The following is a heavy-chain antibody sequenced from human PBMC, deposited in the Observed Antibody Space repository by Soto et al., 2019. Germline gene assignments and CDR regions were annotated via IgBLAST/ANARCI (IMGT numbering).Heavy chain of an antibody. Sequence: QVQLVESGGGVVQPGRSLRLSCAASGFTFSNYGMHWVRQAPGKGLEWVAVIWYDGSNEYFADSVKVRFTISRDNSKKTLYLQMNSLRAEDTAVYYCARDRGSGHYYGMDVWGQGTTVTVSS. V-gene: IGHV3-33*01. CDR2: IWYDGSNE. CDR1: GFTFSNYG. J-gene: IGHJ6*02. CDR3: ARDRGSGHYYGMDV. D-gene: IGHD6-19*01.